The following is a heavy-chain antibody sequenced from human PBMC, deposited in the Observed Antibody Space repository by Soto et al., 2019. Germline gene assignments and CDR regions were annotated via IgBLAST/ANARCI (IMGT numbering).Heavy chain of an antibody. CDR1: GFTFSSYG. CDR2: ISYDGSNK. CDR3: AKDIVATRLYYFDY. Sequence: GGSLRLSCAASGFTFSSYGMHWVRQAPGKGLEWVAVISYDGSNKYYADSVKGRFTISRDNSKNTLYLQMNSLRAEDTAVYYCAKDIVATRLYYFDYWGQGTLVTVSS. V-gene: IGHV3-30*18. J-gene: IGHJ4*02. D-gene: IGHD5-12*01.